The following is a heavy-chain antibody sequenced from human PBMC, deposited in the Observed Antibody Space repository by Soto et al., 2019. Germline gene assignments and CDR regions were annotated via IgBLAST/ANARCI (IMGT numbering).Heavy chain of an antibody. CDR1: GFTVSSNY. J-gene: IGHJ4*02. V-gene: IGHV3-53*05. D-gene: IGHD6-6*01. Sequence: GGSLRLSCAASGFTVSSNYMSWVRQAPGKGLEWVSVIYSGGSTYYADSVKGRFTISRDNSKNTLYLQMNSLRAEDTAVYYCAKDQYSSSLLPFDYWGQGTLVTVSS. CDR2: IYSGGST. CDR3: AKDQYSSSLLPFDY.